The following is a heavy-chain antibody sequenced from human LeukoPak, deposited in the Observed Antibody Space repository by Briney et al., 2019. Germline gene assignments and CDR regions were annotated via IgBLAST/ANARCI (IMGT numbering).Heavy chain of an antibody. J-gene: IGHJ6*04. V-gene: IGHV1-3*01. CDR1: GYTITNYA. D-gene: IGHD3-10*01. CDR3: ARGDGVPWFGELLRGNGMDV. CDR2: INAGYGNT. Sequence: ASVKGSCKASGYTITNYAMYWVRQAPGQRLEWIGWINAGYGNTKYSQKFRDRVTITRDTSASTAYMELSSLRSEDTGVYYCARGDGVPWFGELLRGNGMDVWGKGTTVTVSS.